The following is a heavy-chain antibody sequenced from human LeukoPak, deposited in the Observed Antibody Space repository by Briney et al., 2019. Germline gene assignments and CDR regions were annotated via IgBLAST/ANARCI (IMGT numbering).Heavy chain of an antibody. Sequence: SETLSLTCTVSGGSISSYYWGWIRQPPGKGLEWIGSIYHSGSTYYNPSLKSRVTISVDTSKNQFSLKLSSVTAADTAVYYCARAGDYDFWSGYYLDYWGQGTLVTVSS. V-gene: IGHV4-39*07. D-gene: IGHD3-3*01. CDR3: ARAGDYDFWSGYYLDY. J-gene: IGHJ4*02. CDR2: IYHSGST. CDR1: GGSISSYY.